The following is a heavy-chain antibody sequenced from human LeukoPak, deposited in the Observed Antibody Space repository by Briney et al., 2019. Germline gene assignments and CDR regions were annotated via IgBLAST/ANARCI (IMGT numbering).Heavy chain of an antibody. CDR2: INPSGGST. CDR1: GYTFTSYY. V-gene: IGHV1-46*01. D-gene: IGHD2-2*01. CDR3: ARAYQLLSKSYYYYYMDV. J-gene: IGHJ6*03. Sequence: GASVKVSCKASGYTFTSYYMHWVRKAPGQGLEWMGIINPSGGSTSYAQKFQGRATMTRDTSTSTVYMELSSLRSEDTAVYYCARAYQLLSKSYYYYYMDVWGKGTTVTVSS.